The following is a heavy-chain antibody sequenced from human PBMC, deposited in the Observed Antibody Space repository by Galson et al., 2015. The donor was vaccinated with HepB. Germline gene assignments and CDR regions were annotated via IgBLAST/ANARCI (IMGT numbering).Heavy chain of an antibody. CDR2: ISYDGSNK. CDR1: GFTFSSYG. CDR3: AKDSATSHYFDY. V-gene: IGHV3-30*18. Sequence: SLRLSCAASGFTFSSYGMHWVRQAPGKGLEWVAVISYDGSNKYYADSVKGRFTISRDNSKNTLYLQMNSLRAEDTAVYYCAKDSATSHYFDYWGQGTLVTVSS. J-gene: IGHJ4*02.